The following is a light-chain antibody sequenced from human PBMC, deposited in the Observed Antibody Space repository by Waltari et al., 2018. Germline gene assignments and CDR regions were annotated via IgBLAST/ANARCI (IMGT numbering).Light chain of an antibody. CDR3: AAWDDSLNAYV. J-gene: IGLJ1*01. CDR2: SNT. Sequence: QSMLTQPPSASGTPGQTVTISCSGSRSNVGSNTVNWFQQVPGTAPKLLIYSNTQRPSGVTERFSGPKSGPSASWAIGGLQSEDEGEYDCAAWDDSLNAYVLGTGTQVPVL. V-gene: IGLV1-44*01. CDR1: RSNVGSNT.